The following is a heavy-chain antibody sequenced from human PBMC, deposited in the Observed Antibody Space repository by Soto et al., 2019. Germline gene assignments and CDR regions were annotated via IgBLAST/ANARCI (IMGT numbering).Heavy chain of an antibody. CDR3: ARSAPPIDY. CDR1: GYIFTSYV. J-gene: IGHJ4*02. V-gene: IGHV1-3*01. Sequence: QVQLVQSGAEVKKPGASVKVSCKASGYIFTSYVMEWVRQAPGQRLEWMGWINAGNGNTKYSQKFQGRVTITRDTSANTAYMELSSLRSVDTAVYYCARSAPPIDYWGQGTLVTVSS. CDR2: INAGNGNT.